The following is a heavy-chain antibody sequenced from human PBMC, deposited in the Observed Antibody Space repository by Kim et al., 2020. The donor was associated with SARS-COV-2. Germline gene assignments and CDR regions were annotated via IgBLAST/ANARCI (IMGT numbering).Heavy chain of an antibody. J-gene: IGHJ4*02. CDR3: ARGHYYDYQ. CDR1: GFLFSNCG. D-gene: IGHD3-16*01. V-gene: IGHV3-7*01. Sequence: GGSLRLSCVAAGFLFSNCGKKCVRLYECAWLAMRVKVLGTVSEIFYADSVTGRFTIYRDNPKNSPFLQMSSLRAEDTAVYYCARGHYYDYQRGQGTLVTVFS. CDR2: VLGTVSEI.